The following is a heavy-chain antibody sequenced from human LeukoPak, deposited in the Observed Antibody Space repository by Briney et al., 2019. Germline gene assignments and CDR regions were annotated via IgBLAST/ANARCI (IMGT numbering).Heavy chain of an antibody. CDR2: VHANSGNT. D-gene: IGHD1-14*01. Sequence: ASVKLSCKTSGYPFTTYEINWVRHAAGQPVEGLGWVHANSGNTAYAQKFQGRGTMTRNTSISTAYLELSSLRSDDTAVYFCAIGPRNDPWGQGTLVTVSS. CDR3: AIGPRNDP. V-gene: IGHV1-8*01. CDR1: GYPFTTYE. J-gene: IGHJ5*02.